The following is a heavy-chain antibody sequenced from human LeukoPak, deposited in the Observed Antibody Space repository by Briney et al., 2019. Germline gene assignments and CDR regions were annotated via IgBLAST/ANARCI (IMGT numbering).Heavy chain of an antibody. V-gene: IGHV3-7*01. CDR2: TNQNGDEK. Sequence: GGFLRLSCAASGFTFSSYWMSWVRQAPGKGLEFVANTNQNGDEKYYVDSVKGRFTISRDNAKNSVYLQMKSLRAEDTAIYYCVTGVGYWGQGTLVTVSS. CDR3: VTGVGY. J-gene: IGHJ4*02. CDR1: GFTFSSYW. D-gene: IGHD7-27*01.